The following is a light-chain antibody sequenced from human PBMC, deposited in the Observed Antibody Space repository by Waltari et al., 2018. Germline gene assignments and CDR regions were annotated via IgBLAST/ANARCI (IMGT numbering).Light chain of an antibody. CDR3: QSYDNTNYVV. CDR2: KDN. V-gene: IGLV6-57*03. Sequence: FVLSQPHSVSESPGKTVTISCTRSSGTFAANYVHWYQRRPGSVPTIVIYKDNESPAGVPDRFSGSADRYSGSASLTISGLRAEDEADYCCQSYDNTNYVVFGGWTKLTVL. CDR1: SGTFAANY. J-gene: IGLJ2*01.